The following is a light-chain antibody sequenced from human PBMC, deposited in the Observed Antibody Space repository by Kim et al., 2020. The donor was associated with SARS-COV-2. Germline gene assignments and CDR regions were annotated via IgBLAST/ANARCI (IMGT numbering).Light chain of an antibody. CDR1: SGHSSYA. J-gene: IGLJ2*01. CDR3: QTWGTGSRGV. V-gene: IGLV4-69*01. Sequence: SVELTCTPSSGHSSYAITWHQQQPEKGPRYWMKLNSDGSHSKGDGIPDRFSGSSSGAERYLTISSLQSEDEADYYCQTWGTGSRGVFGGGTQLTVL. CDR2: LNSDGSH.